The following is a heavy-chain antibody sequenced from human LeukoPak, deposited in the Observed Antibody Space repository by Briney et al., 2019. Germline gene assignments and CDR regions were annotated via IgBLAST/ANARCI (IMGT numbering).Heavy chain of an antibody. Sequence: SVKVSCKASGGTFSTFPISWVRQAPGQGLEWIGGIIPIFGPNYAQKFQGRATISADLATATAYMELSSLTSEDTSVYYCATGKDRSGYYYSLDYWGQGTLVAVSS. D-gene: IGHD3-22*01. CDR3: ATGKDRSGYYYSLDY. V-gene: IGHV1-69*13. J-gene: IGHJ4*02. CDR2: IIPIFGP. CDR1: GGTFSTFP.